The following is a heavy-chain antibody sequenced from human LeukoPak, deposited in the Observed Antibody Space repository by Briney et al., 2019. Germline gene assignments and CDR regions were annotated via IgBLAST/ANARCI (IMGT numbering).Heavy chain of an antibody. CDR1: GFTFSSYA. CDR3: AKDFGVRWFGELFRAYYYGMDV. D-gene: IGHD3-10*01. CDR2: ISGSGGST. Sequence: GGSLRLSCAASGFTFSSYAMSWVRQAPGKGLEWVSAISGSGGSTYYADSVKGRFTISRDNSKNTLYLQMNSLRAEDTAIYYCAKDFGVRWFGELFRAYYYGMDVWGQGTTVIVSS. V-gene: IGHV3-23*01. J-gene: IGHJ6*02.